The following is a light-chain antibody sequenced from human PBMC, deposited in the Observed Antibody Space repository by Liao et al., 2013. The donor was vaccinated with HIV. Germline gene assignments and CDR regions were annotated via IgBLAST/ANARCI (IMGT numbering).Light chain of an antibody. V-gene: IGLV3-25*03. J-gene: IGLJ2*01. CDR3: QSADTSDTHVI. Sequence: SYELTQPSSVSVSPGQTARITCSGDALPKQSVSWYQLKSGQAPVLVMYKDIERPSGTKVTLTISGVQADDEADYYCQSADTSDTHVIFGGGTKLTVL. CDR1: ALPKQS. CDR2: KDI.